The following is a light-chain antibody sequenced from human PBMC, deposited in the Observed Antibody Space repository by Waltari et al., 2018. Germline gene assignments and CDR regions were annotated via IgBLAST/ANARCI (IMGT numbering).Light chain of an antibody. CDR1: RSNIGSNS. CDR2: QNT. V-gene: IGLV1-44*01. J-gene: IGLJ3*02. Sequence: QSVLTQSPSASGTPGQSVTISCSGSRSNIGSNSVNWYQQLAGTAPKLLIYQNTERPSWVPYRFSGSKACTSSSLAISGLQSEDEVDYYCSTWDDGLYGVVFGGWTTVTVV. CDR3: STWDDGLYGVV.